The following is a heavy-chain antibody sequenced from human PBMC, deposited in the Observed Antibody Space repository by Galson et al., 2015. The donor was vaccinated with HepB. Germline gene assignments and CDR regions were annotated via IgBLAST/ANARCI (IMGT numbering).Heavy chain of an antibody. V-gene: IGHV3-48*01. CDR2: ISSSSSTI. J-gene: IGHJ4*02. Sequence: SLRLSCAASGFTFSSYSMNWVRQAPGKGLEWVSYISSSSSTIYYADSVKGRFTISRDNAKNSLYLQMNSLRAEDTAVYYCARVAPWDSGYDLGTDFDYWGQGTLVTVSS. CDR1: GFTFSSYS. D-gene: IGHD5-12*01. CDR3: ARVAPWDSGYDLGTDFDY.